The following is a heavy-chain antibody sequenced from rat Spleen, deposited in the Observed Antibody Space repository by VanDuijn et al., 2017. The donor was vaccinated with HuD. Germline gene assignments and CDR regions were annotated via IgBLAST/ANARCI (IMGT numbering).Heavy chain of an antibody. D-gene: IGHD1-11*01. CDR3: TGGGLPNH. CDR2: IWGDGST. V-gene: IGHV2-1*01. CDR1: GFSLTDYD. J-gene: IGHJ2*01. Sequence: QVQLKESGPGLVQPSQTLSLTCTVSGFSLTDYDMHWVRQPPGKGLEWMGGIWGDGSTAYTSALKSRLTSSRDTSKSQVFLKMNSLQTEDTAIYFCTGGGLPNHWGQGVMVTVSS.